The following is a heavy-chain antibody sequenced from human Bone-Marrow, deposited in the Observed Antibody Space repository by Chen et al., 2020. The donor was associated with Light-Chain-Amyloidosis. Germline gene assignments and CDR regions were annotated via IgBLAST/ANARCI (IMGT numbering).Heavy chain of an antibody. Sequence: EVQLVESGGVLVQPGGSLRLSCATSGFNFSSFGMSWVRQAPGKGLEWVSTVSGSTVSTYYAGAVKGRFIISRDNSKSTLYLQMNSLRAGDTAVYFCTRKGGYFDFWGQGSLVTVSS. J-gene: IGHJ4*02. CDR2: VSGSTVST. CDR1: GFNFSSFG. D-gene: IGHD3-10*01. V-gene: IGHV3-23*04. CDR3: TRKGGYFDF.